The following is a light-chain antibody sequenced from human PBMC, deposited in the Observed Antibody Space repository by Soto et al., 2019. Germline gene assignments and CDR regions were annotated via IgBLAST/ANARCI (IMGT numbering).Light chain of an antibody. CDR2: AAS. CDR1: QGIIND. Sequence: AIQMTQSPSSLSASVGDRVTITCRASQGIINDLGWYPQTRGKAPKLXIYAASSLQSGVPSRFSGSGAGTDCTRTISSLQPEDVATYYCLQDYNYTRTFGQGTQVDIK. V-gene: IGKV1-6*01. CDR3: LQDYNYTRT. J-gene: IGKJ1*01.